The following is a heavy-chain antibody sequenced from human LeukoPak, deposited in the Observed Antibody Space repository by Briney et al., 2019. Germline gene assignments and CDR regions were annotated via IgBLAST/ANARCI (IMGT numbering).Heavy chain of an antibody. CDR2: INSDGSST. V-gene: IGHV3-74*01. Sequence: PGGSLRLSXAASGFTFSSYWMHWVRQAPGKGLVWVSRINSDGSSTSYADSVKGRFTISRDNAKNTLYLQMNSLRAEDTAVYYCARDLWAVPAAILYNWFDPWGQGTLVTVSS. J-gene: IGHJ5*02. CDR3: ARDLWAVPAAILYNWFDP. D-gene: IGHD2-2*02. CDR1: GFTFSSYW.